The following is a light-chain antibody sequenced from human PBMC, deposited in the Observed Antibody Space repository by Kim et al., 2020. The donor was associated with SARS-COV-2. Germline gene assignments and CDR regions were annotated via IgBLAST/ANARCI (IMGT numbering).Light chain of an antibody. CDR2: AAS. J-gene: IGKJ2*01. CDR1: ESIRSY. CDR3: QQSYSIPYT. Sequence: SASVGDRVTITWRASESIRSYLHWYQQKPGKAPKLLIYAASSVKSGVPSRFSRSGSETDFTLPISSLQPEDFATYHCQQSYSIPYTFGQGTKLEI. V-gene: IGKV1-39*01.